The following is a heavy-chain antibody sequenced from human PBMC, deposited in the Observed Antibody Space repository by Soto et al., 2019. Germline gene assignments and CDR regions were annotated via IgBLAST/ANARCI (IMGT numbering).Heavy chain of an antibody. Sequence: EVQLVESGGGLIQPGGSLRLSCAASGFTVSSNYMSWVRQAPGKGLEWVSVIYSGGSTYYADSVKGRFTISRDNSKNPLYLQMNSLRAEDTAVYYCARDWSDCSGGSCYPGGYFDYWGQGTLVTVSS. CDR1: GFTVSSNY. V-gene: IGHV3-53*01. D-gene: IGHD2-15*01. CDR2: IYSGGST. CDR3: ARDWSDCSGGSCYPGGYFDY. J-gene: IGHJ4*02.